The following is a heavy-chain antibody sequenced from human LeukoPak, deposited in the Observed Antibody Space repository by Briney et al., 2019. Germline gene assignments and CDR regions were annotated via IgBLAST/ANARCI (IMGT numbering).Heavy chain of an antibody. CDR2: IYSGGST. CDR1: GFTVSSNY. D-gene: IGHD3-9*01. J-gene: IGHJ6*02. CDR3: AKPTTAYDISTDLYYYYGMDV. Sequence: GGSLRLSCAASGFTVSSNYMSWVRQAPWQALEWVSVIYSGGSTYYADSVKGRFTISRDNSKNTLYLQMNSLRAEDTAVSYFAKPTTAYDISTDLYYYYGMDVWGQGTTVTVSS. V-gene: IGHV3-53*01.